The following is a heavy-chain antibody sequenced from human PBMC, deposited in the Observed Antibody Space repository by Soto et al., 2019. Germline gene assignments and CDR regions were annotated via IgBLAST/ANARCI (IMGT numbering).Heavy chain of an antibody. CDR3: ARDFGLRYFDWSSASWFDP. V-gene: IGHV4-31*03. CDR2: IYYSGST. Sequence: QVQLQESGPGLVKPSQTLSLTCTVSGGSISSGGYYWSWIRQHPGKGLEWIGYIYYSGSTYYNPSRQSRVNLSVYASKTQFSLKLSSVTAADTAVYYCARDFGLRYFDWSSASWFDPWGQGTLVTVSS. D-gene: IGHD3-9*01. CDR1: GGSISSGGYY. J-gene: IGHJ5*02.